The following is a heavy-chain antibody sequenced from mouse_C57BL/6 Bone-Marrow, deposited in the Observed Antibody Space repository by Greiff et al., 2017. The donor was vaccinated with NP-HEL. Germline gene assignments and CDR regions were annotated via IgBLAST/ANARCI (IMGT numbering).Heavy chain of an antibody. CDR1: GYTFTSYW. CDR2: IDPNSGGT. J-gene: IGHJ4*01. Sequence: QVQLQQPGAELVKPGASVKLSCKASGYTFTSYWMHWVKQRPGRGLEWIGRIDPNSGGTAYNQKFKGKAILTADKSSSTAYMELRSLTSEDSAVYYCTTENHYYGSYYAMDYWGQGTSVTVSS. CDR3: TTENHYYGSYYAMDY. V-gene: IGHV1-62-3*01. D-gene: IGHD1-1*01.